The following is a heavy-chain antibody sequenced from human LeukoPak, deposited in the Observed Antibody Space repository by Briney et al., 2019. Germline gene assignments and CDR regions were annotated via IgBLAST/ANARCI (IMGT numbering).Heavy chain of an antibody. J-gene: IGHJ4*02. CDR2: IGSSSSYI. D-gene: IGHD3-22*01. CDR3: ARGDYDSSGYPTPDLFDY. Sequence: GGSLRLSCAASGFTFSSYSMNWVREAPGKGLEWVSSIGSSSSYIYYADSVKGRFTISRDNAKNSLYLQINTLRTEDTALYYCARGDYDSSGYPTPDLFDYWGQGTLVTVSS. V-gene: IGHV3-21*01. CDR1: GFTFSSYS.